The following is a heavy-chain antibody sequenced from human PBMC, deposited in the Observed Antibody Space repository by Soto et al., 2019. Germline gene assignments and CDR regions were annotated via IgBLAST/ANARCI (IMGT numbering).Heavy chain of an antibody. Sequence: GGSLRLSCAASGFTFSSYEMNWVRQAPGKGLEWVSYISSSGSTIYYADSVKGRLTISRDNAKNSLYLQMNSLRAEDTAVYYCARVRADFCSSTSCPHFDYWGQGTLVTVSS. CDR2: ISSSGSTI. J-gene: IGHJ4*02. D-gene: IGHD2-2*01. CDR3: ARVRADFCSSTSCPHFDY. CDR1: GFTFSSYE. V-gene: IGHV3-48*03.